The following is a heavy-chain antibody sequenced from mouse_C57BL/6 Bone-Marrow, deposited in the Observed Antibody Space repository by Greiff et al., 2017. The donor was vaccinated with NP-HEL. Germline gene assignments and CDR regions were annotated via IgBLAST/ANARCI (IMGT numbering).Heavy chain of an antibody. CDR3: ARERTYYDYDTDY. D-gene: IGHD2-4*01. V-gene: IGHV5-6*01. CDR2: ISSGGSYT. CDR1: GFTFSSYG. J-gene: IGHJ2*01. Sequence: EVQGVESGGDLVKPGGSLKLSCAASGFTFSSYGMSWVRQTPDKRLEWVATISSGGSYTYYPDSVKGRFTISRDNAKNTLYLQMSSLKSEDTAMYYCARERTYYDYDTDYWGKGTTLTVSS.